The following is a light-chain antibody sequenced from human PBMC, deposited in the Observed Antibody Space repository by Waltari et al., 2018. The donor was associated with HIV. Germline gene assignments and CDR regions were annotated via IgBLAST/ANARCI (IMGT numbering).Light chain of an antibody. CDR1: DSNIGRNY. CDR2: RDN. Sequence: QSVLTQPPSASGTPGQRVSISCSGSDSNIGRNYLYWYQQVAGPAPKLLIYRDNQRPSGCSDRVSGSKSGSSASLAIGGLRSEDEAAYFCAVWDDSLTGVIFGGKTKLTVL. J-gene: IGLJ2*01. V-gene: IGLV1-47*01. CDR3: AVWDDSLTGVI.